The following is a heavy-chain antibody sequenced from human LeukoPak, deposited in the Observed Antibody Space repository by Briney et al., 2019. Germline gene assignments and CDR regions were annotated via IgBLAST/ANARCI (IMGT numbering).Heavy chain of an antibody. Sequence: SETLSLTCAVYGGSFSGYYWSWIRQPPGKGLEWIGEINHSGSTNYNPSLKSRVTISVDTSKNQFSLNLNSVTAADTAVYYCARTHYYYYMDVWGKGTTVTVSS. J-gene: IGHJ6*03. CDR3: ARTHYYYYMDV. CDR2: INHSGST. CDR1: GGSFSGYY. V-gene: IGHV4-34*01.